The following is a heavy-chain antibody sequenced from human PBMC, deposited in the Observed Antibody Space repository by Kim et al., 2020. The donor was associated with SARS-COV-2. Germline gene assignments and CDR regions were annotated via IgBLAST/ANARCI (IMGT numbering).Heavy chain of an antibody. CDR1: GYTFVTYD. CDR2: INTGNGKT. D-gene: IGHD6-13*01. J-gene: IGHJ4*02. Sequence: ASVKVSCKASGYTFVTYDIHWVRQAPGQSLEWMGWINTGNGKTKFSQKFQGRVTITRDTSASTAYMELSSLRSEDTAVYYCAGAAIEAGGRIDQWGQGTLVTVSS. CDR3: AGAAIEAGGRIDQ. V-gene: IGHV1-3*04.